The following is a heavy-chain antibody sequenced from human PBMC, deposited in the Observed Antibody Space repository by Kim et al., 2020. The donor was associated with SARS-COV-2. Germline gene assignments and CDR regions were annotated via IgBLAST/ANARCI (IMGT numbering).Heavy chain of an antibody. Sequence: GNCDTKYSQKFQGRVTLTSDTSASAAYMELSSLGSEDTAVYYCARSRSLDYWGQGTLVTVSS. CDR2: GNCDT. CDR3: ARSRSLDY. V-gene: IGHV1-3*01. J-gene: IGHJ4*02. D-gene: IGHD1-26*01.